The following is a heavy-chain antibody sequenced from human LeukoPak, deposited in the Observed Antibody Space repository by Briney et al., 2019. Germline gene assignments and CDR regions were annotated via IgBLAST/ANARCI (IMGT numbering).Heavy chain of an antibody. CDR3: ARPPAYYYDSSGYSL. V-gene: IGHV1-3*01. CDR2: INAGNGNT. D-gene: IGHD3-22*01. J-gene: IGHJ4*02. Sequence: ASVKVSCKASGYTFTSYAMHWVRQAPGQRLEWMGWINAGNGNTKYSQKFQGRVTITRDTSASTAYMELSSLRSEDTAVYYCARPPAYYYDSSGYSLWGQRTLVTLSS. CDR1: GYTFTSYA.